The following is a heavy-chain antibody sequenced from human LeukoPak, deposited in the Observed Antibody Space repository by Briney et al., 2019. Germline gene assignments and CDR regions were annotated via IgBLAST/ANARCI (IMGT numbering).Heavy chain of an antibody. J-gene: IGHJ3*02. Sequence: GGSLRLTCAASGFTFSSYWLSWVRQAPGKGLEWVANIKQDGSEKYYVDPVKGRFTISRDNAKNSLYLQMNSMRAEDTAVYYCARVGTAMVGDAFDIWGQGTMVTVSS. CDR1: GFTFSSYW. CDR3: ARVGTAMVGDAFDI. CDR2: IKQDGSEK. V-gene: IGHV3-7*03. D-gene: IGHD5-18*01.